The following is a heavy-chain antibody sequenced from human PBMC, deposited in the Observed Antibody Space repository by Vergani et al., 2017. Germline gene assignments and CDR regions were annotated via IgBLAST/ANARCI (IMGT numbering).Heavy chain of an antibody. J-gene: IGHJ4*02. CDR3: AREGFYDYVWGSYRLRGGYYFDY. V-gene: IGHV1-3*01. Sequence: VQLVQSGAEVKKPGESLKISCKGSGYSFTSYWIGWVRQAPGQRLEWMGWINAGNGNTKYSQKFQGRVTITRDTSASTAYMELSSLRSEDTAVYYCAREGFYDYVWGSYRLRGGYYFDYWGQGTLVTVSS. CDR1: GYSFTSYW. CDR2: INAGNGNT. D-gene: IGHD3-16*02.